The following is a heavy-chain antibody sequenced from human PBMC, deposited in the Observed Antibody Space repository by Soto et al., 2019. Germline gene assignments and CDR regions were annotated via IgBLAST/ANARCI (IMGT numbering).Heavy chain of an antibody. CDR1: GGTFSSYA. CDR3: ARLVTMVRGVPRRSGMDV. Sequence: ASVKVSCKASGGTFSSYAISWVRHAPGQGLEWMGGIIPIFGTANYAQKFQGRVTITADESTSTAYMELSSLRSEDTAVYYCARLVTMVRGVPRRSGMDVWGQGTTVTVSS. V-gene: IGHV1-69*13. CDR2: IIPIFGTA. J-gene: IGHJ6*02. D-gene: IGHD3-10*01.